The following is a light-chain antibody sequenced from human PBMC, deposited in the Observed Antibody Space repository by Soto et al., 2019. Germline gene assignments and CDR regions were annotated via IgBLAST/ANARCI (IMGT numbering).Light chain of an antibody. CDR3: QQYNNWPFT. Sequence: EIVMTQSPATLSVSPGERATLSCRASQSVSSNLAWYQQKPGRAPRLLIYGASTRATGIPARFSGSGSGTEFILTISSLQSEDFAVYYCQQYNNWPFTFGPGTKVDIK. CDR2: GAS. CDR1: QSVSSN. V-gene: IGKV3-15*01. J-gene: IGKJ3*01.